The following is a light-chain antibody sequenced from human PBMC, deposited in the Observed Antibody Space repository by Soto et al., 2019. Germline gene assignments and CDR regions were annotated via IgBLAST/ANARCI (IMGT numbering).Light chain of an antibody. Sequence: VMTQSPAHLSVSPGERATLSFTARQSVATNLAWYQQKPGQAHRLIIYGESTRTTEDRARFSGSGSGTELTLTLSSLQSEDFAVYYCQRYNNWTSWTFGQGTKVDIK. V-gene: IGKV3-15*01. CDR3: QRYNNWTSWT. CDR2: GES. J-gene: IGKJ1*01. CDR1: QSVATN.